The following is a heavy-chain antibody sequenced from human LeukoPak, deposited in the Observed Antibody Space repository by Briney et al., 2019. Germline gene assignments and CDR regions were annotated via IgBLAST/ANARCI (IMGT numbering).Heavy chain of an antibody. CDR2: ISSSSSYI. CDR1: GFTSSSYS. CDR3: ARDKSFPNAFDI. V-gene: IGHV3-21*01. J-gene: IGHJ3*02. D-gene: IGHD1-26*01. Sequence: GGSLRLSCAASGFTSSSYSMNWVRQAPGKGLEWVTSISSSSSYIYYADSVKGRFTISRDNAKNSLYLQVNSLRAEDTAVYYCARDKSFPNAFDIWGQGTMVTVSS.